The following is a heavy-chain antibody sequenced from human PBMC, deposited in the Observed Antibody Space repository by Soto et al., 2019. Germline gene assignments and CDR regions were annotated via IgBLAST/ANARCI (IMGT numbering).Heavy chain of an antibody. D-gene: IGHD4-17*01. V-gene: IGHV1-2*02. J-gene: IGHJ4*02. Sequence: ASVKVSCKASGYTFTGYYMHWVRQAPGQGLEWMGWINPNSGGTNYAQKFQGRVTMTRDTSISTAYMELSRLRSDDTAVYYCARGYQYGDSTFDYWGQGTLVTVSS. CDR3: ARGYQYGDSTFDY. CDR2: INPNSGGT. CDR1: GYTFTGYY.